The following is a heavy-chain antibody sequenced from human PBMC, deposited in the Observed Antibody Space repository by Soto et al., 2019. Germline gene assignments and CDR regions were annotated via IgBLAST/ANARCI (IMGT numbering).Heavy chain of an antibody. D-gene: IGHD6-13*01. CDR1: GFSFEKHA. J-gene: IGHJ5*02. CDR3: AKGEIAAAVNNWFDP. Sequence: PGGSLRLSCEGSGFSFEKHAMSWVRQAPGKGLEWVSAISGSGGSTYYADSVKGRFTISRDNSKNTLYLQMNSLRAEDTAVYYCAKGEIAAAVNNWFDPWGQGTLVTVS. V-gene: IGHV3-23*01. CDR2: ISGSGGST.